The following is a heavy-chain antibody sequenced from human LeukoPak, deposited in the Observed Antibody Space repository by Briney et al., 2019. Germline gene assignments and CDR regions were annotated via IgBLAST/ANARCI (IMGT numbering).Heavy chain of an antibody. J-gene: IGHJ4*02. CDR3: ARRRDLYSGSYYPFDY. CDR2: IYPGDSDT. D-gene: IGHD1-26*01. CDR1: GYSFTSYW. V-gene: IGHV5-51*01. Sequence: GESLKISCKGSGYSFTSYWIGWVRQMPGKGLEWVGIIYPGDSDTRYSPSFQGQVTISADKSISTAYLQWSSLKASDTAMYYCARRRDLYSGSYYPFDYWGRGTLVTVSS.